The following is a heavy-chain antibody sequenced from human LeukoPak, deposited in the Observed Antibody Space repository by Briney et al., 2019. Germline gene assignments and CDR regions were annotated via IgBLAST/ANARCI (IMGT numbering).Heavy chain of an antibody. CDR3: ARDRGITIFGVVIHHWFDP. V-gene: IGHV1-18*04. J-gene: IGHJ5*02. Sequence: ASVKVSCKASGYTFTGYGITWVRQAPGQGPEWMGWISAYNGNTNYAQKLQGRVTMTTDTSTSTAYMELRSLRSDDTAVYYCARDRGITIFGVVIHHWFDPWGQGTLVTVSS. CDR1: GYTFTGYG. D-gene: IGHD3-3*01. CDR2: ISAYNGNT.